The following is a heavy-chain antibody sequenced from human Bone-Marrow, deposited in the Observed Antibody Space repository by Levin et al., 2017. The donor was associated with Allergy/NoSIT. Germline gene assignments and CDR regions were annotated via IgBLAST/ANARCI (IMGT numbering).Heavy chain of an antibody. CDR2: INSDGSST. Sequence: PGGSLRLSCAASGFSFSSYWMHWVRQAPGKGLVWVSHINSDGSSTNYADSVKGRFTISRDNAKNTMYLQMNSLRDEDTAVYYCARVQPYYYDSSGYSGDNAFDIWGQGTMVTV. D-gene: IGHD3-22*01. CDR1: GFSFSSYW. CDR3: ARVQPYYYDSSGYSGDNAFDI. J-gene: IGHJ3*02. V-gene: IGHV3-74*01.